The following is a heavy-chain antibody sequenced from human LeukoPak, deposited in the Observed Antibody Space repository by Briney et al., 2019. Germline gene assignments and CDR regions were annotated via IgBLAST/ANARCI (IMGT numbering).Heavy chain of an antibody. J-gene: IGHJ4*02. D-gene: IGHD3-10*01. CDR1: GGSISSGDYY. V-gene: IGHV4-30-4*01. Sequence: SETLFLTCTVSGGSISSGDYYWSWIRQPPGKGLEWIGYIYYSGSTYYNPSLKSRVTISVDTSKNQFSLKLSSVTAADTAVYYCARSFGELLDYFDYWGQGTLVTVSS. CDR3: ARSFGELLDYFDY. CDR2: IYYSGST.